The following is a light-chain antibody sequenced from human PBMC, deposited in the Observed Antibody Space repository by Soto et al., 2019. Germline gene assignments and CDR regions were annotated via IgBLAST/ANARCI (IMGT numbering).Light chain of an antibody. CDR1: SSNIGTNH. V-gene: IGLV1-47*01. Sequence: QSVLTQPPSASGTPGQRVTISCSGSSSNIGTNHVYWYQHLPDTAPKLLIYRNSQRPSGVPDRFSGSKSGTSASLAISGLRSEDEADYYWAAWDDSLSGVVFGGGTKLTVL. CDR3: AAWDDSLSGVV. CDR2: RNS. J-gene: IGLJ2*01.